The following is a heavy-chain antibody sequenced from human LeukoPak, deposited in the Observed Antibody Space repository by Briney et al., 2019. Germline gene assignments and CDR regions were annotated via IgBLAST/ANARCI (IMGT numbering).Heavy chain of an antibody. V-gene: IGHV4-39*07. Sequence: SETLSLTCTVSGGSISSSLYYWGWIRQPPGKGLEWIGNIYYDGSTNYNPSLKSRVTMSVDTSKNQFSLKLSSVTAADTAVYYCARDHKIKGNQNYDFWSGYQTGALDYWGQGTLVTVSS. CDR1: GGSISSSLYY. CDR2: IYYDGST. J-gene: IGHJ4*02. CDR3: ARDHKIKGNQNYDFWSGYQTGALDY. D-gene: IGHD3-3*01.